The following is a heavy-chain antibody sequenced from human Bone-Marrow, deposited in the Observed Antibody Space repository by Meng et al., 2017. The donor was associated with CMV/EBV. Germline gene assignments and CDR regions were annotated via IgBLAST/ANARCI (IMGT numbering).Heavy chain of an antibody. CDR3: ARDLKTRPANYYYYYGMDV. D-gene: IGHD2-2*01. V-gene: IGHV3-48*03. Sequence: GESLKISCAASGFTFSSYEMNWVRQAPGKGLEWVSYISSSGSTIHYADSVKGRFTISRDNAKNSLYLQMNSLRAEDTAVYYCARDLKTRPANYYYYYGMDVWGQGTMVTVSS. CDR2: ISSSGSTI. CDR1: GFTFSSYE. J-gene: IGHJ6*02.